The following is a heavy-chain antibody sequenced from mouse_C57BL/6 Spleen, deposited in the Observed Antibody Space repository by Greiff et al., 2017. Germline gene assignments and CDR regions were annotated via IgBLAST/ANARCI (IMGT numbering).Heavy chain of an antibody. D-gene: IGHD1-1*01. CDR3: ARERNYYGSGYFDV. CDR2: INPNYGTT. J-gene: IGHJ1*03. CDR1: GYSFTDYN. V-gene: IGHV1-39*01. Sequence: IQLQQSGPELVKPGASVKISCKASGYSFTDYNMNWVKQSNGKSLEWIGVINPNYGTTSYNQKFKGKATLTVDQSSSTAYMQRNSLTSEDSAVYYCARERNYYGSGYFDVWGTGTTVTVSS.